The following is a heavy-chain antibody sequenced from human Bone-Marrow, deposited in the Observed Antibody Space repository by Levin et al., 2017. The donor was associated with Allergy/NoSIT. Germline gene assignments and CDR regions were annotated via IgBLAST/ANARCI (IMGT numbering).Heavy chain of an antibody. J-gene: IGHJ6*03. D-gene: IGHD3-3*01. CDR3: TRTGDTNGYYYMDD. CDR2: IGSKPYGGTV. Sequence: GESLKISCTASGFTFGDYALSWFRQAPGRGLEWVSFIGSKPYGGTVQYAASVKGRFTFPRDDSKNIAYLQMNSLKTEDTAVYYCTRTGDTNGYYYMDDWGIGTTVTVSS. CDR1: GFTFGDYA. V-gene: IGHV3-49*03.